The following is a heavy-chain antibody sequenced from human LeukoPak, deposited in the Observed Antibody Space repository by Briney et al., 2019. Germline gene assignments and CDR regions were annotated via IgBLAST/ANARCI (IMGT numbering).Heavy chain of an antibody. D-gene: IGHD6-19*01. Sequence: GGSLRLSCAASGFNFSTYAMHWVRRTPGKGLEWVSSITTSSSYMFYADSVRGRFTISRDNAENSLYLQMNSLRDEDTAVYYCARDPYSGGYGAYYYYYMDVWGKGTTVNVSS. CDR2: ITTSSSYM. J-gene: IGHJ6*03. CDR3: ARDPYSGGYGAYYYYYMDV. CDR1: GFNFSTYA. V-gene: IGHV3-21*01.